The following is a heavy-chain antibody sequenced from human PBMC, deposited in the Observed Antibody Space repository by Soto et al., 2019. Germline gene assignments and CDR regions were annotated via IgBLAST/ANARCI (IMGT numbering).Heavy chain of an antibody. Sequence: EVQLVESGGGLVQRGGSLRLSCAASGITVYNNYMSWVRQAPGKGLEWVSVIYSGGSTSYAENVKGRFTISRDGSKNTVYLQINSLRADYTAVYYCARVVGVWGRGTTATVSS. CDR1: GITVYNNY. D-gene: IGHD1-26*01. V-gene: IGHV3-66*01. CDR3: ARVVGV. J-gene: IGHJ6*04. CDR2: IYSGGST.